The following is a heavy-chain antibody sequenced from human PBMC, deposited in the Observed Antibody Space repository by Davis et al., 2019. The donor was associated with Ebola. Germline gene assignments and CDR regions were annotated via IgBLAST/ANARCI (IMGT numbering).Heavy chain of an antibody. CDR2: IRAGGGTT. D-gene: IGHD6-19*01. J-gene: IGHJ4*03. Sequence: GESLKTPLAASGFTFRSYWMHSVRQAPGKGLEWVPGIRAGGGTTYYADSVKGRFTISRDNSKNTLYLQVNSLRVEDTAVDYCATRGYSSGLPDYWGQGTTVTVSS. V-gene: IGHV3-23*01. CDR3: ATRGYSSGLPDY. CDR1: GFTFRSYW.